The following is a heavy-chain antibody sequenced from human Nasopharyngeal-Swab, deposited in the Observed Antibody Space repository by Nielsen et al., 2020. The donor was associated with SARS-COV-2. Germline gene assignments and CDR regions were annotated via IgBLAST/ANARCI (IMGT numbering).Heavy chain of an antibody. D-gene: IGHD3-22*01. V-gene: IGHV3-30*18. J-gene: IGHJ3*02. Sequence: GGSLRLSCAASGFAFSNYGMHWVRQAPGKGLEWVAVISYEGSNKYYTDSVKGRFTISRDNSKNTLYLQMNSLRADDTAVYYCAKDWGLTMIVVAYDAFDIWGHGTLDTVSS. CDR2: ISYEGSNK. CDR3: AKDWGLTMIVVAYDAFDI. CDR1: GFAFSNYG.